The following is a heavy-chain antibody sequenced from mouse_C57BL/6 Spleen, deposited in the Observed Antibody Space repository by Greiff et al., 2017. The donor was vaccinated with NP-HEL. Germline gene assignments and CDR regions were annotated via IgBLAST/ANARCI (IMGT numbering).Heavy chain of an antibody. CDR2: ISYDGSN. J-gene: IGHJ3*01. Sequence: ESGPGLVKPSQSLSLTCSVTGYSITSGYYWNWIRQFPGNKLEWMGYISYDGSNNYNPSLKNRISITRDTSKNQFFLKLNSVTTEDTATYYCARGTYYSNLAWFAYWGQGTLVTVSA. V-gene: IGHV3-6*01. D-gene: IGHD2-5*01. CDR1: GYSITSGYY. CDR3: ARGTYYSNLAWFAY.